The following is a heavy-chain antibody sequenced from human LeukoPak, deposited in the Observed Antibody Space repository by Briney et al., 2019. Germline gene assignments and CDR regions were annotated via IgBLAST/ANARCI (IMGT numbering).Heavy chain of an antibody. V-gene: IGHV4-34*01. CDR1: GGSFSGYY. CDR3: ARAVIVVVPAARRGFYYYGMDV. D-gene: IGHD2-2*01. J-gene: IGHJ6*04. Sequence: SETLSLTCAVYGGSFSGYYWSWIRQPPGKGLEWIGEINHSGSTNYNPSLKSRVTISVDTSKNQFSLKLSSVTAAGTAVYYCARAVIVVVPAARRGFYYYGMDVWGKGTTVTVSS. CDR2: INHSGST.